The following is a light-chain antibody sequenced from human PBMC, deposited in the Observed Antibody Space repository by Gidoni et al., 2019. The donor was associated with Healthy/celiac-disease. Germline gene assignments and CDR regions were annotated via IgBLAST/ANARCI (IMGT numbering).Light chain of an antibody. J-gene: IGKJ2*01. CDR2: LGS. CDR1: QSILHSNEYNY. V-gene: IGKV2-28*01. CDR3: IQALHTPFDT. Sequence: DIEMTQSPLSLPVPPGEPASISCRSSQSILHSNEYNYLFWYLQKPAQSPQLLIYLGSTRAAAVPHRFCSGSSGADYSLYISRVEADDVGVSYCIQALHTPFDTFGQGTKLEIK.